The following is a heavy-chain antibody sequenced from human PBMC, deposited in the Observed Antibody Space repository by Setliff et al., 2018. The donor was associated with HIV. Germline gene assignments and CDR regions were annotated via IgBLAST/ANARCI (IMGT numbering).Heavy chain of an antibody. CDR1: GDSVSSSQYY. Sequence: PSETLSLTCTVFGDSVSSSQYYWGWIRQPPGRGLEWIGNIHYSGRINYNPSLRSRVTISVDTSKKQFSLKLSSVIAADTAVYYCARHHNTMVRGVAYFQHWGQGTLVTVSS. D-gene: IGHD3-10*01. CDR2: IHYSGRI. CDR3: ARHHNTMVRGVAYFQH. V-gene: IGHV4-39*01. J-gene: IGHJ1*01.